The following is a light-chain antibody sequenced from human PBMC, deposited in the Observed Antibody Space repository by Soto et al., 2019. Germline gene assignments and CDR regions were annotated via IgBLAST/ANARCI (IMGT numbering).Light chain of an antibody. V-gene: IGLV2-8*01. CDR2: EVS. Sequence: QSALTQPPSASGSPGQSVAISCTGTSSDVGGYNYVSWYQQRPGKAPKLMIYEVSKRPSWVPDRFSGSKSDNTASLTVSGLQAEDEADYYCSSYAGSNIPVVFGGGTKLTVL. CDR1: SSDVGGYNY. CDR3: SSYAGSNIPVV. J-gene: IGLJ2*01.